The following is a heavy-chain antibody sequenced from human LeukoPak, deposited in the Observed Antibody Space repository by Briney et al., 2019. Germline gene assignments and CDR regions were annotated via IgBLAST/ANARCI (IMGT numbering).Heavy chain of an antibody. CDR1: GYSFTSYW. CDR3: ARRGSIISLADAFDI. CDR2: IYPGDSDT. J-gene: IGHJ3*02. D-gene: IGHD3-16*02. V-gene: IGHV5-51*01. Sequence: GESLKISCKGSGYSFTSYWIGWVRQMPGKGLEWMGIIYPGDSDTRYSPSFQGQVTISADKSISTAYLQWSSLKASDTAMYYCARRGSIISLADAFDIWGQGTMVTVSS.